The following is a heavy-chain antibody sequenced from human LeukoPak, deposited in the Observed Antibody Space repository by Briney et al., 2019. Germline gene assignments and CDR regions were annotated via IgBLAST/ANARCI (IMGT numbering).Heavy chain of an antibody. CDR2: IYYSGST. CDR3: ARVPGRYYDSSGYYFVDY. J-gene: IGHJ4*02. D-gene: IGHD3-22*01. V-gene: IGHV4-59*01. CDR1: GGSNSSYY. Sequence: SETLSLTCTVSGGSNSSYYWSWIRQPPGKGLEWIGYIYYSGSTNYNPSLKSRVTISVDTSKNQFSLKLSSVTAADTAVYYCARVPGRYYDSSGYYFVDYWGQGTLVTVSS.